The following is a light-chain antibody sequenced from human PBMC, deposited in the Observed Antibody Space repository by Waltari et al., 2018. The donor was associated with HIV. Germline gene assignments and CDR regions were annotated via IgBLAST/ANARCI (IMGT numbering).Light chain of an antibody. V-gene: IGLV3-21*02. CDR1: NIGTKS. CDR2: DDS. CDR3: QVWDSSSAHVV. J-gene: IGLJ2*01. Sequence: SSVLTQPPSVSVAPGQTARITCGGNNIGTKSVHWYQQKPVQAPVLVVYDDSDRTSGIPERFSGSNAGNTATLTINRVEAGDEADYDCQVWDSSSAHVVFGGGTKLTVL.